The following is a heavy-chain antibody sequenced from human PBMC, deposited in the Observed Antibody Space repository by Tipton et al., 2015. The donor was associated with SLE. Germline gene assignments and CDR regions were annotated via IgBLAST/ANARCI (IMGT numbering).Heavy chain of an antibody. CDR1: GDSISGRSYY. J-gene: IGHJ4*02. CDR2: MSYNGNT. CDR3: ARAQYSSGDSLDY. D-gene: IGHD6-19*01. V-gene: IGHV4-39*07. Sequence: TLSLTCTVSGDSISGRSYYWGWIRQPPGEGLQWIASMSYNGNTYYNPSLKSRVTISVDTSKNQFSLKLSSVTAADTAVYYCARAQYSSGDSLDYWGQGTLVTVSS.